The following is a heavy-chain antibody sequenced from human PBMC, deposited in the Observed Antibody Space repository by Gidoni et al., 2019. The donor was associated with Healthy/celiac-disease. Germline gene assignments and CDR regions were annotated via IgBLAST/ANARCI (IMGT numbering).Heavy chain of an antibody. D-gene: IGHD2-2*01. CDR2: IKSKTDGGTT. J-gene: IGHJ4*02. Sequence: EVQLVESGGGLVKPGGSLRLSCAASGFTFSNAWMSWVRQAPGTGLEWVGRIKSKTDGGTTYYAAPVKGRFTISRDDSQNTLYLQMNSLKTEDTAVYYCTTLGYCSSTSCYTDYWGQGTLVTVSS. CDR1: GFTFSNAW. CDR3: TTLGYCSSTSCYTDY. V-gene: IGHV3-15*01.